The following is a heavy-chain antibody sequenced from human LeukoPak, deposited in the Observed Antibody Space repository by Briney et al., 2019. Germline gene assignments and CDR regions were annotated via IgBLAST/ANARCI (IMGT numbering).Heavy chain of an antibody. CDR3: AKWRLVPRDPFDY. J-gene: IGHJ4*02. CDR2: ISNSGGGT. V-gene: IGHV3-23*01. CDR1: GFTFSSYA. D-gene: IGHD6-19*01. Sequence: GGSLGLSCAASGFTFSSYAMNWVRQAPGKGLEWVSGISNSGGGTYYADSVKGRFTISRDNSKNTLYLQMNSLRVEDTAVYYCAKWRLVPRDPFDYWGQGTLVTVSS.